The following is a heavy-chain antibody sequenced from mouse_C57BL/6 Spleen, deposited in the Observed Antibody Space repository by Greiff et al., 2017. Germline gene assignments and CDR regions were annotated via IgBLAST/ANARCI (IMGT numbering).Heavy chain of an antibody. D-gene: IGHD3-3*01. CDR2: ISSGSSTI. CDR3: ARRDGPLGGNAMDY. CDR1: GFTFSDYG. V-gene: IGHV5-17*01. J-gene: IGHJ4*01. Sequence: EVQGVESGGGLVKPGGSLKLSCAASGFTFSDYGMHWVRQAPEKGLEWVAYISSGSSTIYYADTVKGRFTISRDNAKNTLFLQMTSLRSEDTAMYYCARRDGPLGGNAMDYWGQGTSVTVSS.